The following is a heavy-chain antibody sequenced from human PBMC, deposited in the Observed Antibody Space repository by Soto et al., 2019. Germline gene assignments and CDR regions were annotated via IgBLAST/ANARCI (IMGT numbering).Heavy chain of an antibody. CDR2: IYNSGST. D-gene: IGHD3-10*01. Sequence: PSETLXLTCTVSGGSISSYYWGWIRQPPGKGLEWIGYIYNSGSTNYNPSLKSRVTISVDTSKNQFSLKLSSVTAADTAVYYCARQGFGPLHGLVDVWGQGTTVTVSS. CDR3: ARQGFGPLHGLVDV. J-gene: IGHJ6*02. V-gene: IGHV4-59*08. CDR1: GGSISSYY.